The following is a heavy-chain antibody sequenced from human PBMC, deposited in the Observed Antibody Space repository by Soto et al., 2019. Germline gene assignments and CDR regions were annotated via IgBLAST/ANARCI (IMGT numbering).Heavy chain of an antibody. Sequence: ASVKVSCKASGYTFTGYYMHWVRQAPGQGLEWMGWINPNSGGTNYAQKFQGWVTMTRDTSISTADMELSRLRSDDTAVYYCARAAGDREYYFDYWGQGTLVTVSS. CDR1: GYTFTGYY. CDR3: ARAAGDREYYFDY. D-gene: IGHD6-13*01. J-gene: IGHJ4*02. V-gene: IGHV1-2*04. CDR2: INPNSGGT.